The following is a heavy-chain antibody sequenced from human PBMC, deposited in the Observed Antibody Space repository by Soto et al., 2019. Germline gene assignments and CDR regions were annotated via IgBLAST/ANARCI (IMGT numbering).Heavy chain of an antibody. V-gene: IGHV5-10-1*01. D-gene: IGHD3-22*01. CDR2: IDPSDSYT. CDR1: GYSFTSYW. CDR3: ARHPRVYYDSSGYYRRYAFDI. Sequence: PGPSLKISCKGSGYSFTSYWISWVRQMPGKGLEWMGRIDPSDSYTNYSPSFQGHVTISADKSISTAYLQWSSLKASDTAMYYCARHPRVYYDSSGYYRRYAFDIWGQGTLVTVSS. J-gene: IGHJ3*02.